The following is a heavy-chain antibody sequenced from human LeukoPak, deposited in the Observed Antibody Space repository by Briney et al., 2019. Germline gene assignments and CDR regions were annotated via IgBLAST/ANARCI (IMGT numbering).Heavy chain of an antibody. CDR3: ARTTGGPASTWAFDI. CDR1: GFTLSTFW. J-gene: IGHJ3*02. Sequence: GGVLGVSLAGPGFTLSTFWVHWVRPAPGEGLVLVLRISGDGSATTYADSMKGRFTVSRDNAKNTLYLQLSSLRAEDTAIYYCARTTGGPASTWAFDIWGQGTMVTVS. V-gene: IGHV3-74*01. CDR2: ISGDGSAT. D-gene: IGHD6-13*01.